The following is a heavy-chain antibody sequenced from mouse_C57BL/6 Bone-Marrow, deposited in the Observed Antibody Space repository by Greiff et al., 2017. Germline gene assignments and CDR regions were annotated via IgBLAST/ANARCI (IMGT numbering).Heavy chain of an antibody. Sequence: EVQGVESGPVLVKPGASVKMSCKASGYTFTDYYMNWVKQSHGKSLEWIGVINPYNGGTSYNQKFKGKATLTVHKSSSTAYMELNSLTSEDSAVYYCAPTALFDYWGQGTTLTVSS. CDR3: APTALFDY. CDR1: GYTFTDYY. CDR2: INPYNGGT. V-gene: IGHV1-19*01. D-gene: IGHD1-2*01. J-gene: IGHJ2*01.